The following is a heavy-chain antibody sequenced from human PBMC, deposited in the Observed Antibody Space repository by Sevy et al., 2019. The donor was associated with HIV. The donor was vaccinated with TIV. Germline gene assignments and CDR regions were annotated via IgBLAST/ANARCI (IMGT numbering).Heavy chain of an antibody. D-gene: IGHD3-3*01. CDR1: GFTFSSYA. CDR2: ISYDGSNK. V-gene: IGHV3-30-3*01. J-gene: IGHJ6*03. CDR3: AGDRDFWSGPRWHYMDV. Sequence: GGSLRLSCAASGFTFSSYAMHWVRQAPGKGLEWVAVISYDGSNKYYADSVKGRFTISRDNSKNRLYLQMNSLRAEDTAVYYCAGDRDFWSGPRWHYMDVWGKGTTVTVSS.